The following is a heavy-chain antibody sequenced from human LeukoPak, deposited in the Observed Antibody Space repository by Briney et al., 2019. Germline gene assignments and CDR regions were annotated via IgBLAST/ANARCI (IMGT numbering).Heavy chain of an antibody. J-gene: IGHJ4*02. Sequence: GESLKISCRASGYSSTNYWIGWVRQMPGKGLEWLAMIYPGDSDTRYSPSFQGQVTISADKSLNTAYLQWTTLKASDTAIYYCSPPYPPRAYWGQGTLVTVSS. V-gene: IGHV5-51*01. CDR3: SPPYPPRAY. CDR2: IYPGDSDT. CDR1: GYSSTNYW.